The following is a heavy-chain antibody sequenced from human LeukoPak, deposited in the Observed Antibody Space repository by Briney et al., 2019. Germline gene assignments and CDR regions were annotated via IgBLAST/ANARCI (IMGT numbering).Heavy chain of an antibody. Sequence: PSETLSLTCTVSGGSIGSSSYYWGWIRQPPGKGLEWIGNIYYSGNTYYNPSLKSRVTISVDTSKNQFSLKLSSVTAADTAVYYCARQTGSGLFILPGGQGTLVTVSS. V-gene: IGHV4-39*01. J-gene: IGHJ4*02. CDR1: GGSIGSSSYY. CDR3: ARQTGSGLFILP. CDR2: IYYSGNT. D-gene: IGHD3/OR15-3a*01.